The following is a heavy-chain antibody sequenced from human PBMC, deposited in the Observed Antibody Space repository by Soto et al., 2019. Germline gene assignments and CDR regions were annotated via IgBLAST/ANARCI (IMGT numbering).Heavy chain of an antibody. V-gene: IGHV3-11*01. D-gene: IGHD3-10*01. CDR3: ARNRGRGYGMDV. J-gene: IGHJ6*02. CDR2: ISSSGSTI. Sequence: PGGSLRLSCAASGFTFSDYFMTWVRQAPGKGLEWVSYISSSGSTIYYADSVQGRFTISRDNAKNSLYLQMNSLRAEDTAVYYCARNRGRGYGMDVWGQGTTLTVSS. CDR1: GFTFSDYF.